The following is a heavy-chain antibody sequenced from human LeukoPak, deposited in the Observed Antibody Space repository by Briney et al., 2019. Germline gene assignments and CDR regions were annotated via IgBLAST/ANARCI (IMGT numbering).Heavy chain of an antibody. CDR2: ISGSGGST. CDR3: ARSAVVVVASDY. V-gene: IGHV3-23*01. J-gene: IGHJ4*02. CDR1: GFTFSSYA. D-gene: IGHD2-15*01. Sequence: RGSLRLSCAASGFTFSSYAMSWVRQAPGKGLEWVSAISGSGGSTYYADSVKGRFTISRNNSKNTLYLQMNSLRAEDTAVYYCARSAVVVVASDYWGQGTLVTVSS.